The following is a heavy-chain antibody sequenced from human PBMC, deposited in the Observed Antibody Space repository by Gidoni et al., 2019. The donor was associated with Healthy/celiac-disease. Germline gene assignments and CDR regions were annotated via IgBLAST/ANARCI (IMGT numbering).Heavy chain of an antibody. CDR1: GYSLSSGYY. Sequence: QVQLQESGPGLVTPSETLSLTCAVSGYSLSSGYYWGWIRQPPGKGLEWIGSIYHSGSTYYNPSLKSRVTISVDTSKNQFSLKLSSVTAADTAVYYCARRDIVATEGAFDIWGQGTMVTVSS. CDR3: ARRDIVATEGAFDI. D-gene: IGHD5-12*01. J-gene: IGHJ3*02. V-gene: IGHV4-38-2*01. CDR2: IYHSGST.